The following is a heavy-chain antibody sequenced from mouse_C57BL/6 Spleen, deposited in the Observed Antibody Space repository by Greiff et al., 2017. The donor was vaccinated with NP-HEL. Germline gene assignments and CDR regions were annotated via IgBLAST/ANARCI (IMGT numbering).Heavy chain of an antibody. D-gene: IGHD4-1*01. V-gene: IGHV5-4*01. CDR2: ISDGGSYT. CDR3: ARDRGGTGAYAMDY. Sequence: EVHLVESGGGLVKPGGSLKLSCAASGFTFSSYAMSWVRQTPEKRLEWVATISDGGSYTYYPDNVKGRFTISRDNAKNNLYLQMSHLKSEDTAMYYCARDRGGTGAYAMDYWGQGTSVTVSS. CDR1: GFTFSSYA. J-gene: IGHJ4*01.